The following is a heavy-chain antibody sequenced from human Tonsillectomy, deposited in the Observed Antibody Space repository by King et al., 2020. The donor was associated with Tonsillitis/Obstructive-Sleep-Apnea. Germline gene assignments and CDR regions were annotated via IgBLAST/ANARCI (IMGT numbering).Heavy chain of an antibody. Sequence: VQLVESGGGVVQPGRSLRLSCAASGFTFSSYGMHWVRQAPGKGLEWVAVIWYDGSNKYYADSVKGRFTISRDNSKNTLYLQMNSLRAEDTAVYYCARDRNRGWTDAGYWGQGTLVTVSS. V-gene: IGHV3-33*01. CDR3: ARDRNRGWTDAGY. CDR1: GFTFSSYG. D-gene: IGHD6-19*01. J-gene: IGHJ4*02. CDR2: IWYDGSNK.